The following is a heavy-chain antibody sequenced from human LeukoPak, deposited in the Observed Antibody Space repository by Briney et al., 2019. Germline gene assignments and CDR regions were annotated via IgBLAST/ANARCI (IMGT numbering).Heavy chain of an antibody. J-gene: IGHJ4*02. Sequence: PGGSLRLSCAASGFTFSSYAMSWARQAPGKGLEWVSAISGSGGSTYYADSVKGRFTISRDNSKNTLYLQMNSLRAEDTAVYYCARASGSYSHAFDYWGQGTLVTVSS. CDR2: ISGSGGST. D-gene: IGHD1-26*01. V-gene: IGHV3-23*01. CDR3: ARASGSYSHAFDY. CDR1: GFTFSSYA.